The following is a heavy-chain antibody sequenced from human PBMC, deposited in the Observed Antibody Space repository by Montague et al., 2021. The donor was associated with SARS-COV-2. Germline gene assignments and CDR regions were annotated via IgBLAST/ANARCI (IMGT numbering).Heavy chain of an antibody. V-gene: IGHV4-59*02. CDR1: GSSVRSYY. J-gene: IGHJ5*02. Sequence: SETLSLTCIVSGSSVRSYYWSWIRQPPGKGLEWIGYIYDGGSTNXNPSLKSRVTISVDTSKNQFSLKLSSVTAADTAVYYCARENTVTTFGGPYYIDPWGQGTLVTVSA. D-gene: IGHD4-17*01. CDR2: IYDGGST. CDR3: ARENTVTTFGGPYYIDP.